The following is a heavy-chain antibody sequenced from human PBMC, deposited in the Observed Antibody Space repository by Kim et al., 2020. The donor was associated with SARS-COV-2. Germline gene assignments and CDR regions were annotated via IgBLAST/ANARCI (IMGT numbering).Heavy chain of an antibody. V-gene: IGHV4-59*13. D-gene: IGHD2-8*01. CDR2: IQYTGNT. CDR1: GGYINNYY. Sequence: SETLSLTCTVSGGYINNYYWSWIRQPPGKGLEWVGFIQYTGNTRYNPSLKSRVTISLDTSENHFSLSLTSVTAADTAVYYCARGAGWWDVWSHGTTVTVSS. J-gene: IGHJ6*02. CDR3: ARGAGWWDV.